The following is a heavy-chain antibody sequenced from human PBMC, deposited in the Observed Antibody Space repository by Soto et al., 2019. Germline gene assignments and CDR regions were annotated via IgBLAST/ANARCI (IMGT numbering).Heavy chain of an antibody. CDR1: GFTFSSYS. Sequence: EVQLVESGGGVVKPGGSLRLSCAASGFTFSSYSMNWVRQAPGKGLEWVSSISSSSSYIYYADSVKGRFTISRDNAKKSLYLQMNSLRAEDTAVYYCARLMTMVREEDYWGQGTLVTVSS. V-gene: IGHV3-21*01. CDR3: ARLMTMVREEDY. J-gene: IGHJ4*02. CDR2: ISSSSSYI. D-gene: IGHD3-10*01.